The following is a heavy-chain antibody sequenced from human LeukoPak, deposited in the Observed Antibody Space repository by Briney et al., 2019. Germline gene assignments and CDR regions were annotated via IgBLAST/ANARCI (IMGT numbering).Heavy chain of an antibody. V-gene: IGHV3-48*03. J-gene: IGHJ5*02. CDR2: ISSSGSTI. Sequence: GGSLRLSCAASGFSFSSYEMNWVRQAPGKGLEWISYISSSGSTIYYADSVKGRFTISRDNAKNSLYLQMNSLRAEDTAVYYCARTWIQLNWFDPWGQGTLVTVSS. D-gene: IGHD5-18*01. CDR1: GFSFSSYE. CDR3: ARTWIQLNWFDP.